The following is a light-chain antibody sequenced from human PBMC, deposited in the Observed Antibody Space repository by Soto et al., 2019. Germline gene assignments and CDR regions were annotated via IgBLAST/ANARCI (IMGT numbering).Light chain of an antibody. CDR2: EVI. V-gene: IGLV2-18*02. J-gene: IGLJ1*01. CDR3: SSYMSTSRYV. CDR1: SSDVGKYDR. Sequence: QSALTQPPSVSGSPGQSVTISCTGTSSDVGKYDRVSWYQQPPGTAPKLIIYEVINRPSGVPARFSGSKSGNTASLTISGLQAEDEADYYCSSYMSTSRYVFVAGTKVTV.